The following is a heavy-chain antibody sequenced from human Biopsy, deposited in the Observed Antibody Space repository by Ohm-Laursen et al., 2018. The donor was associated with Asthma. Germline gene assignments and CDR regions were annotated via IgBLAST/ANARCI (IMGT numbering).Heavy chain of an antibody. J-gene: IGHJ6*02. CDR3: AREVSTVDYGYYYFAMDV. CDR2: INPNIGAT. V-gene: IGHV1-2*06. CDR1: GYPFIGHY. Sequence: GASVTVSRKTYGYPFIGHYIHWMRQAPGQGLEWMGRINPNIGATNYTQKLQGRVTMNTVTTTSATYMDLSSLTSEDSAVYYCAREVSTVDYGYYYFAMDVWGQGTTVTVSS. D-gene: IGHD4-17*01.